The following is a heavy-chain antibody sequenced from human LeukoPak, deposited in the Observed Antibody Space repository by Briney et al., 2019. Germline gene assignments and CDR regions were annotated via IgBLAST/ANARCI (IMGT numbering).Heavy chain of an antibody. Sequence: GGSLRLSCAASGFTFRSYGMHWVRQAPGKGLESVAVIWYDGSNKYYADSVKGRFTISRDNSENTLYLQMNSLRAEDTALYYCASDGIAVDRGIGYFDYWGQGTLVTVSS. J-gene: IGHJ4*02. D-gene: IGHD6-13*01. V-gene: IGHV3-33*01. CDR1: GFTFRSYG. CDR3: ASDGIAVDRGIGYFDY. CDR2: IWYDGSNK.